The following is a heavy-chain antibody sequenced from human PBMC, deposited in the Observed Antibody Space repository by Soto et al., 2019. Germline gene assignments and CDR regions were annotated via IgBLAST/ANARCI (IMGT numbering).Heavy chain of an antibody. CDR1: GFTFSSYW. CDR3: ATSRSFDY. V-gene: IGHV3-74*01. Sequence: EVQLVESGGGLVQPGGSLRLSCEASGFTFSSYWMHWVRQVPGKGLVWVSRINSDGTGTSHADSVKGRFTISRDNAKNTLYLQMNSLTAEDTAVYYCATSRSFDYWGQGTLVTVSS. CDR2: INSDGTGT. J-gene: IGHJ4*02.